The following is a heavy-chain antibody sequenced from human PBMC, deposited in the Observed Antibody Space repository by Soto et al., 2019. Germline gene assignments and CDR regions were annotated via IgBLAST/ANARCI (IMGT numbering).Heavy chain of an antibody. CDR1: GFTFSSYA. J-gene: IGHJ4*02. V-gene: IGHV3-30-3*01. Sequence: GGSLRLSCAASGFTFSSYAMHWVRQAPGKGLEWVAVISYDGSNKYYADSVKGRFTISRDNSKNTLYLQMNSRRAEDTAVYYCARAPPPVLLWFGEFDYWGQGTLVTVSS. CDR2: ISYDGSNK. CDR3: ARAPPPVLLWFGEFDY. D-gene: IGHD3-10*01.